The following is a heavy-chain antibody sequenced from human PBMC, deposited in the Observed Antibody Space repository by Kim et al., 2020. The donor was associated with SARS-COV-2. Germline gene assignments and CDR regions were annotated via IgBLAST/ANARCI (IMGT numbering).Heavy chain of an antibody. V-gene: IGHV3-21*01. CDR3: ARDAGVGAGVRYFDWLSQDWYFDL. Sequence: GGSLRLSCAASGFTFSSYSMNWVRQAPGKGLEWVSSISSSSSYIYYADSVKGRFTISRDNAKNSLYLQMNSLRAEDTAVYYCARDAGVGAGVRYFDWLSQDWYFDLWGRGTLVTVSS. J-gene: IGHJ2*01. CDR2: ISSSSSYI. CDR1: GFTFSSYS. D-gene: IGHD3-9*01.